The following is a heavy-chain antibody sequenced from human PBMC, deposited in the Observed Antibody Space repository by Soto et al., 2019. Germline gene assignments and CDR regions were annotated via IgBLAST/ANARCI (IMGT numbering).Heavy chain of an antibody. Sequence: PGGSLRLSCAASGFTFSSYWMHLVRQAPGKGLVWVSRINSDGSSTSCADSVKGRFTISRDNAKNTLYLQMNSLRAEDTAVYYCARGPYSSSSGDFWGQGTLVTVSS. V-gene: IGHV3-74*01. CDR2: INSDGSST. CDR1: GFTFSSYW. J-gene: IGHJ4*02. CDR3: ARGPYSSSSGDF. D-gene: IGHD6-13*01.